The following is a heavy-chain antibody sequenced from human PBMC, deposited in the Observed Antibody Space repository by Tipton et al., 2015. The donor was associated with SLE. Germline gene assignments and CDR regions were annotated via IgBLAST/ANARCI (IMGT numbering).Heavy chain of an antibody. V-gene: IGHV3-23*01. CDR3: ARLYSSGWGLFDY. CDR2: ISGSGGST. CDR1: GFTFSSYA. Sequence: SLRLSCAASGFTFSSYAMSWVRQAPGKGLEWVSAISGSGGSTYYADSVKGRFTISRDNSKISLYLQMNSLRAEDTAVYYCARLYSSGWGLFDYWGQGTLVTVSS. D-gene: IGHD6-19*01. J-gene: IGHJ4*02.